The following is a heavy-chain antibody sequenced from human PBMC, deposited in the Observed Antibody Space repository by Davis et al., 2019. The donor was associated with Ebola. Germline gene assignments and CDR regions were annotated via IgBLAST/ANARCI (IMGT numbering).Heavy chain of an antibody. D-gene: IGHD3-10*01. CDR1: GGTFSNYA. J-gene: IGHJ4*02. CDR2: INTNTGNP. Sequence: ASVKVSCKASGGTFSNYAINWVRQAPGQGLEWMGWINTNTGNPTYAQGFTGRFVFSLDTSVSTAYLQISSLKAEDTAVYYCARDLVRDSPPYWGQGTLVTVSS. CDR3: ARDLVRDSPPY. V-gene: IGHV7-4-1*02.